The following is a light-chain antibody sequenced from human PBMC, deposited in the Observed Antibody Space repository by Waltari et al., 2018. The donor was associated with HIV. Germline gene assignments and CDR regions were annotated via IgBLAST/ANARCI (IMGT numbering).Light chain of an antibody. CDR2: QVS. CDR3: MQGTHFPRT. V-gene: IGKV2-24*01. Sequence: DIVLTQTPLSSPVTPVQPAAFSCRSSETLVHTNGNTYLSCLHQRPGQPPRVLIYQVSQRLSGIPDRFTGSGAGTDFTLKISRVEPEDVGVFYCMQGTHFPRTFGHGTKV. J-gene: IGKJ1*01. CDR1: ETLVHTNGNTY.